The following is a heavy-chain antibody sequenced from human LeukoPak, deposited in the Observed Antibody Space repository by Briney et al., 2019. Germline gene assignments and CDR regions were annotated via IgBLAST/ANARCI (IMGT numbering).Heavy chain of an antibody. J-gene: IGHJ3*02. CDR3: ARTRAFGI. CDR2: INHSGST. V-gene: IGHV4-34*01. CDR1: GVSFSGYY. Sequence: PSETLSLTCAVYGVSFSGYYWSWIRQPPGKGLEWIGEINHSGSTNYNPSLKSRVTISVDTSKNQFSLKLSSVTAADTAVYYCARTRAFGIWGQGTMVTVSS.